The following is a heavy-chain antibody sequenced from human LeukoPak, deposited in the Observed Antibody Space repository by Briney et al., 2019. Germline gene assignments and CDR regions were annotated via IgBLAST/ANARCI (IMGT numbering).Heavy chain of an antibody. CDR3: AKDTAVQFLEPAF. J-gene: IGHJ4*02. V-gene: IGHV3-33*06. CDR2: IWFDGSVK. CDR1: GFTFNTHG. Sequence: GGSLRRSCAASGFTFNTHGMHWVRQAPGKGLEWVAAIWFDGSVKHYSDAVKGRFTISRDNSLNTLYLQMNSLRVEDTAIYYCAKDTAVQFLEPAFWGQGTLVTVSS. D-gene: IGHD3-3*01.